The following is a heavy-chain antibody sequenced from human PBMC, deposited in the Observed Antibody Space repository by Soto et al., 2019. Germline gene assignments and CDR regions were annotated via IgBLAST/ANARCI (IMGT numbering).Heavy chain of an antibody. D-gene: IGHD6-6*01. CDR2: IYPGASDI. Sequence: GECLKISCRASGYTFTYYLISLVRQVPGKGLEWMGIIYPGASDIRYNPSFQGLVTISPDRSLRTAYLQWSSLKASDTAIYYCVRQSSNTVAARAPFDPWGQRSLVTVSS. V-gene: IGHV5-51*01. CDR3: VRQSSNTVAARAPFDP. CDR1: GYTFTYYL. J-gene: IGHJ5*02.